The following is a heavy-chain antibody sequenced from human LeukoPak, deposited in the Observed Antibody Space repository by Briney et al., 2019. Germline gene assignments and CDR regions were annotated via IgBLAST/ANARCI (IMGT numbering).Heavy chain of an antibody. CDR1: GYTFTSYY. V-gene: IGHV1-46*01. CDR2: INPSGGST. J-gene: IGHJ4*02. D-gene: IGHD5-18*01. Sequence: ASVKVSCKASGYTFTSYYMHWVRQAPGQGLEWMGIINPSGGSTSYAQKFQGRVTMTRDTSTSTVYMELSSLRSEDTAVYYCARDKGYSYGSPINYFDYWGQGTLVTVSS. CDR3: ARDKGYSYGSPINYFDY.